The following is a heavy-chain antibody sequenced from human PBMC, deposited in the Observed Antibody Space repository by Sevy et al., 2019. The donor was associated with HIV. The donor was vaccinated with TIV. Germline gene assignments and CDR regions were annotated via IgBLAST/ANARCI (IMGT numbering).Heavy chain of an antibody. V-gene: IGHV1-69*13. CDR1: GGTFSRYA. Sequence: ASVKVSCKASGGTFSRYAISWVRQAPGHGLEWLGGIIPIFGTTNYAQKFQGRVTITADESTSTAYMEVSSLRSEDTAVYYCARLTVAGLGGWFDPWGHGTLVTVS. CDR2: IIPIFGTT. J-gene: IGHJ5*02. D-gene: IGHD6-19*01. CDR3: ARLTVAGLGGWFDP.